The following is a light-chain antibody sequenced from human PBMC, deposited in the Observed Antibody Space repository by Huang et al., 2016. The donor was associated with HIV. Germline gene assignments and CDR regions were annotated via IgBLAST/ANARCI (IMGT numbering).Light chain of an antibody. Sequence: DIQMTQSPSSLSASIGDRVIITCRASQSISRYLNWYQQMSGKAPKLLIYGASSLQGGVPSRFSGSGSGTDFTLTISGLQSEDSATYYCQQSYRSPRTFGQGTRLEI. J-gene: IGKJ2*01. CDR2: GAS. CDR1: QSISRY. V-gene: IGKV1-39*01. CDR3: QQSYRSPRT.